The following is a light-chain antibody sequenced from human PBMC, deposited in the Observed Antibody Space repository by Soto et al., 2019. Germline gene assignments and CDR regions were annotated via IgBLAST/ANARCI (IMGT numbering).Light chain of an antibody. CDR2: AAS. CDR1: QGISSY. V-gene: IGKV1-27*01. J-gene: IGKJ1*01. Sequence: DFQRTQSPSSLSASVGDRVTITCRASQGISSYLAWYQQKPGKVPRLLIYAASTLQSGVPSRFSGSGSGTDFTLTISSLQPEDVATYYCQKYNSAPRTFGQGTKVEIK. CDR3: QKYNSAPRT.